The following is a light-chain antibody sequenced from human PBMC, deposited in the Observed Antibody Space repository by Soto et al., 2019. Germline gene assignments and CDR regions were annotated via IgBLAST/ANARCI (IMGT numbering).Light chain of an antibody. J-gene: IGKJ1*01. CDR2: DAS. CDR1: QTVNNK. Sequence: EIVLTQSPATLSVSPGERATLSCRATQTVNNKVVWYQHKPGQAPRLLIYDASNRATGIPARFSGSGSGTDFTLTISSLEPEDFAVYYCQRRSNWSTTFGQGTKVDIK. CDR3: QRRSNWSTT. V-gene: IGKV3-11*01.